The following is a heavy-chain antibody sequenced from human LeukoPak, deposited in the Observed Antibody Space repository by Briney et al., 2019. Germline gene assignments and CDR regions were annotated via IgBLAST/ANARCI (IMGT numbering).Heavy chain of an antibody. CDR2: INPNSGGT. V-gene: IGHV1-2*02. CDR1: GYTFTGYY. J-gene: IGHJ4*02. Sequence: GASVKVSCKASGYTFTGYYMHWVRQAPGQGLEWMGWINPNSGGTNYAQKFQGRVTMTRDTSISTAYMELSRLRSDDTAVYYCARAYSGSYGEYYFDYWGQGTLVTVSS. D-gene: IGHD1-26*01. CDR3: ARAYSGSYGEYYFDY.